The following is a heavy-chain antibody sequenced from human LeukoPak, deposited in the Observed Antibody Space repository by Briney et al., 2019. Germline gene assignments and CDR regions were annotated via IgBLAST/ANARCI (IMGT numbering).Heavy chain of an antibody. Sequence: SETLSLTCSVSGDSISIYYWSWLRQPPGKGLEWIAYGHHSESSNYNPSLKSRVTISVDTSKNQFSLKLSSVTAADTAVYYCARGPPHPSRSYSSSWYAPRGWFDPWGQGTLVTVSS. V-gene: IGHV4-59*12. CDR3: ARGPPHPSRSYSSSWYAPRGWFDP. J-gene: IGHJ5*02. CDR2: GHHSESS. CDR1: GDSISIYY. D-gene: IGHD6-13*01.